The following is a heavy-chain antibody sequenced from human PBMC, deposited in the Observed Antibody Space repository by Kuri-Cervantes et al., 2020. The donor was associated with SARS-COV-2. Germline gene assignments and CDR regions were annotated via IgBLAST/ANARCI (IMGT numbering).Heavy chain of an antibody. D-gene: IGHD2/OR15-2a*01. CDR1: GYTFTGYY. CDR3: AREDIGAEYCTTTNCPSRWFDP. J-gene: IGHJ5*02. V-gene: IGHV1-2*02. Sequence: ASVKVSCKASGYTFTGYYMHWVRQAPGQGLEWMGWINPNSGGTNYAQKFQGRVTMTRDTSISTAYMELTRLRSDDTAVYYRAREDIGAEYCTTTNCPSRWFDPWGQGTLVTVSS. CDR2: INPNSGGT.